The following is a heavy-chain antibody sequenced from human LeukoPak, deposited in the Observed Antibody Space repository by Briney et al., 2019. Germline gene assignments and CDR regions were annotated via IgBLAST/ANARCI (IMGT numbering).Heavy chain of an antibody. Sequence: ASVKVSCKASGYTFTSYAMHWVRQAPGQRLEWMGWINAGNGNTKYSQKFQGRVTITRDTSASTAYMELSSLRSEDTAVYYCARAGIAAAGTSTSWFDPWGQGTLVTVSS. CDR3: ARAGIAAAGTSTSWFDP. CDR1: GYTFTSYA. J-gene: IGHJ5*02. CDR2: INAGNGNT. D-gene: IGHD6-13*01. V-gene: IGHV1-3*01.